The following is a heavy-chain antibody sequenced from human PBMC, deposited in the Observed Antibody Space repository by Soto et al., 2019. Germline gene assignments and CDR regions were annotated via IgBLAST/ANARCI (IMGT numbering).Heavy chain of an antibody. CDR1: GGTFSSYT. D-gene: IGHD5-12*01. CDR2: IIPILGIA. J-gene: IGHJ6*02. CDR3: ARLYVDIVATTDYYYYGMDV. V-gene: IGHV1-69*02. Sequence: SVKVSCKASGGTFSSYTISWVRQAPGQGLEWMGRIIPILGIANYAQKFQGRVTITADESTSTAYMELSSLRSEDTAVYYCARLYVDIVATTDYYYYGMDVWGQGTTVTVS.